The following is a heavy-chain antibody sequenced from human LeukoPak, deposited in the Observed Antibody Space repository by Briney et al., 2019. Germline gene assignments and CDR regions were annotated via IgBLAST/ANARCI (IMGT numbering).Heavy chain of an antibody. J-gene: IGHJ4*02. V-gene: IGHV3-7*01. CDR1: GFTFGGYW. Sequence: GGSLRLSCGASGFTFGGYWMYWVRQAPGKGLEWVANIKYAGSEKNYVDSVKGRFTISRDNAKNSLYLQMNSLRAEDTAVYYCARDGVSSSPDFDYWGQGTLVTVSS. CDR3: ARDGVSSSPDFDY. D-gene: IGHD6-6*01. CDR2: IKYAGSEK.